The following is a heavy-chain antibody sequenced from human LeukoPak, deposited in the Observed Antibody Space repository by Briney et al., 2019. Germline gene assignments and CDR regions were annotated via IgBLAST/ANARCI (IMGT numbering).Heavy chain of an antibody. CDR2: IWYDGTNK. J-gene: IGHJ5*02. CDR3: ARATVTRWFDP. CDR1: GFAFSNIG. D-gene: IGHD4-17*01. V-gene: IGHV3-33*01. Sequence: PGRSLSLSCAASGFAFSNIGMHWVRQAPGKGLEWVAVIWYDGTNKYYADSVKGRFTISRDKSKNTLYLQMNSLRAEDTAVYYCARATVTRWFDPCGQGNLVTVSS.